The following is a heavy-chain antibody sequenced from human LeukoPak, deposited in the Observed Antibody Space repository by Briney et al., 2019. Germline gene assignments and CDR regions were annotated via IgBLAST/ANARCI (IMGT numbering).Heavy chain of an antibody. CDR1: GGSISSSSYY. Sequence: SETLSLTCTVSGGSISSSSYYWGWIRQPPGKGLEWIGSIYYNGSTYYNPSLKSRVTISLDTLKNQFSLHLTSVTAADTAVYYCARGRSYPWGPGTLVTVSS. V-gene: IGHV4-39*07. CDR3: ARGRSYP. CDR2: IYYNGST. J-gene: IGHJ5*02.